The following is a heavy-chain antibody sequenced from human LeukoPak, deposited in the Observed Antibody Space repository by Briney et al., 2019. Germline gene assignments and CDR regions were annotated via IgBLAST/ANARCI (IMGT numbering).Heavy chain of an antibody. CDR2: ISFNGGNT. J-gene: IGHJ6*02. V-gene: IGHV3-64*04. CDR1: GFIFSSYA. Sequence: GGSLRLSCSASGFIFSSYAMHWVRQAPGKGLEYVSGISFNGGNTYFADSVKGRFTISRDNAKNSLYLQMNSLRAEDTAVYYCARDHSSSGMDVWGQGTTVTVSS. CDR3: ARDHSSSGMDV.